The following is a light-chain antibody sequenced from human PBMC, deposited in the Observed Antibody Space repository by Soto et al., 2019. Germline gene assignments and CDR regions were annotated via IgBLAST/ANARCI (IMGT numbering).Light chain of an antibody. J-gene: IGKJ3*01. Sequence: DIQMTQSTSSLSASVGDRVTITCRASQSISSYLNWYQQKPGKVPKLLIYAASSLQSGVPSRVSGSGSGTDFTLTISSLQPEDFATYYCQQCYSTPFTFGPGTKVDIK. CDR3: QQCYSTPFT. CDR2: AAS. CDR1: QSISSY. V-gene: IGKV1-39*01.